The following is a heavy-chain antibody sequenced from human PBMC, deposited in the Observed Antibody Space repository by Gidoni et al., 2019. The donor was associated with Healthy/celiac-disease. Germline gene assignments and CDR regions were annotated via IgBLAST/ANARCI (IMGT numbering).Heavy chain of an antibody. CDR2: ISGSGGRT. Sequence: EVQLLESGGGLVQPGGSLRLSCAASGFTFSSYAMSWVRQAPGKGLEWVSAISGSGGRTYYADSVKGRFTISRDNSKNTLYLQMNSLRAEDTAVYYCAKFGNDFWRAPGRGDAFDIWGQGTMVTVSS. D-gene: IGHD3-3*01. CDR3: AKFGNDFWRAPGRGDAFDI. CDR1: GFTFSSYA. V-gene: IGHV3-23*01. J-gene: IGHJ3*02.